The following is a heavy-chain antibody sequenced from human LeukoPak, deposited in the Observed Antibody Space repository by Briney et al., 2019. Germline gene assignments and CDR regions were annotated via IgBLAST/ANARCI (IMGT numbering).Heavy chain of an antibody. CDR2: ISYDGSNK. D-gene: IGHD6-13*01. CDR3: AKARAAGDYYYGMDV. J-gene: IGHJ6*02. CDR1: GSTFSSYG. Sequence: GRSLRLSCAASGSTFSSYGMHWVRQAPGKGLEWVAVISYDGSNKYYADSVKGRFTISRDNSKNTLYLQMNSLRAEDTAVYYCAKARAAGDYYYGMDVWGQGTTVTVSS. V-gene: IGHV3-30*18.